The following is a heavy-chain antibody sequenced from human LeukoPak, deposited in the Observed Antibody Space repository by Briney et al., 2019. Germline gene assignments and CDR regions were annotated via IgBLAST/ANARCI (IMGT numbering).Heavy chain of an antibody. D-gene: IGHD1-26*01. CDR2: IVVGSGNT. CDR3: AADSVGATKFEYFQH. J-gene: IGHJ1*01. Sequence: SVKVSCKASGFTFTSSAMQWVRQARGQRLDWIGWIVVGSGNTNYAQKFQERVSITRDMSTSTAYMELTSLRSEDTAVYYCAADSVGATKFEYFQHWGQGTLVTVSS. V-gene: IGHV1-58*02. CDR1: GFTFTSSA.